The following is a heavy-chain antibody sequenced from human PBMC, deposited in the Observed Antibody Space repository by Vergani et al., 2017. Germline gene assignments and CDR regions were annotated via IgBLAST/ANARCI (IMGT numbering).Heavy chain of an antibody. CDR2: IIPILGIA. J-gene: IGHJ3*02. CDR1: VVTFSSST. D-gene: IGHD3-22*01. CDR3: ASGYYDSSATDAFDI. Sequence: QVQLVQSGAEVKKPGSSVKVSCKASVVTFSSSTISWVRQAPGQGLEWMGSIIPILGIANYAQKFQGRVTITADKSTSTAYMELSSLRSEDTAVYYCASGYYDSSATDAFDIWGQGTMVTVSS. V-gene: IGHV1-69*02.